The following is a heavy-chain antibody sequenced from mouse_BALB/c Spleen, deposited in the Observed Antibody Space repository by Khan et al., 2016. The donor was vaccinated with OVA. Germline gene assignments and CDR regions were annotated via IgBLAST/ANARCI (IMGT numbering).Heavy chain of an antibody. D-gene: IGHD1-1*01. Sequence: VQLKQSGAELVKPGASVKLSCKASGYTFTSYYMYWVKQRPGQGLEWIGEINPSNGGTNVNEKFKSKATLTVDKSSSTAYMEVSSLTSEDSAVYYCARGGYGSPFAYWGQGSRVTVAA. V-gene: IGHV1S81*02. CDR2: INPSNGGT. J-gene: IGHJ3*01. CDR3: ARGGYGSPFAY. CDR1: GYTFTSYY.